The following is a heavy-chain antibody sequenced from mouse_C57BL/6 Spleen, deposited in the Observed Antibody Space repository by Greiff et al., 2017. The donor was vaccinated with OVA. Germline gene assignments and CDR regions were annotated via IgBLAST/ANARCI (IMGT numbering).Heavy chain of an antibody. CDR1: GFTFSDYG. CDR3: AREYYYAMDY. J-gene: IGHJ4*01. V-gene: IGHV5-17*01. Sequence: EVKLQESGGGLVKPGGSLKLSCAASGFTFSDYGMHWVRQAPEKGLEWVAYISSGSSTIYYADTVKGRFTLSRDNAKNTLFLQMTSLRSEDTAMYYCAREYYYAMDYWGQGTSVTVSS. CDR2: ISSGSSTI.